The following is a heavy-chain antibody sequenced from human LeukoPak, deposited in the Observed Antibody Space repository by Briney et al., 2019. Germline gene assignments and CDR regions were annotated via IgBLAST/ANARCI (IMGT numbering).Heavy chain of an antibody. Sequence: SETLSLTCAVYGGSFSGYYWSWIRQPPGKGLEWIGYIYYDGSTNCNPSLKSRVTISVDTSKNQFSLKLSSVTAADTAVYYCARDNSNFGWFDPWGQGTLVTVSS. V-gene: IGHV4-59*01. CDR3: ARDNSNFGWFDP. D-gene: IGHD4-11*01. CDR1: GGSFSGYY. J-gene: IGHJ5*02. CDR2: IYYDGST.